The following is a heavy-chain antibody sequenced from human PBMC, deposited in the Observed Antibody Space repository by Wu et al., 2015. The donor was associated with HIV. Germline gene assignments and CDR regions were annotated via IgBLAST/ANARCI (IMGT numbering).Heavy chain of an antibody. CDR2: IIPMFGTI. V-gene: IGHV1-69*05. J-gene: IGHJ3*02. D-gene: IGHD5-24*01. CDR3: AREKRSLQFRRTPANDAFDI. Sequence: QVHLVQSGAEVKKPGSSVKVSCTASGGTLNYYVTSWVRQAPGQGLEWVGGIIPMFGTISYGQKFQGRVTISTDDSTSTGYMELSSLRPEDTAVYYCAREKRSLQFRRTPANDAFDIWGQGTMVIVSS. CDR1: GGTLNYYV.